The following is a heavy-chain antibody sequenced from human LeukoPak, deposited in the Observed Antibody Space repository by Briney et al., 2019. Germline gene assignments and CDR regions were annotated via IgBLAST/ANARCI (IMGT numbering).Heavy chain of an antibody. Sequence: GASVKVSCKASGGSFSSYTISWVRQAPGQGLEWMGGIIPILGIANYAQKFQGRVTITADKSTSTAYMELSSLRSEDTAVYYCTQTSDYYDSSGYSSWGQGTLVTVSS. V-gene: IGHV1-69*10. J-gene: IGHJ5*02. CDR1: GGSFSSYT. CDR2: IIPILGIA. CDR3: TQTSDYYDSSGYSS. D-gene: IGHD3-22*01.